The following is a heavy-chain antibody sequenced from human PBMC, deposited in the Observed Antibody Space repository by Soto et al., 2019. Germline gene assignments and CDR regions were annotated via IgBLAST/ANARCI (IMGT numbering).Heavy chain of an antibody. CDR3: AKXLRVGAALPYXFAX. CDR1: GFTFSNHA. D-gene: IGHD1-26*01. J-gene: IGHJ4*02. V-gene: IGHV3-23*01. Sequence: GGSLRLSCAASGFTFSNHAMSWVRQAPGKGLEWVASISGSDGSIYYADSVKGRFTISRDNSKNTLYLQMNSLRVEDTAVYYSAKXLRVGAALPYXFAXWGQGTLVTGSS. CDR2: ISGSDGSI.